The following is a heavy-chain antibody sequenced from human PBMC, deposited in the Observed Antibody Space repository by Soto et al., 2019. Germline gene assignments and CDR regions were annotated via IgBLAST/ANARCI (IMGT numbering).Heavy chain of an antibody. CDR1: GFTFSSYA. CDR3: ATGFIAIAVAGTDNFDY. D-gene: IGHD6-19*01. CDR2: ISGSGGST. J-gene: IGHJ4*02. V-gene: IGHV3-23*01. Sequence: PGGSLRLSCAASGFTFSSYAMSWVRQAPGKGLEWVSAISGSGGSTYYADSVKGRSTISRDNSKNTLYLQMNSLRAEDTAVYYCATGFIAIAVAGTDNFDYWGQGTLVTVSS.